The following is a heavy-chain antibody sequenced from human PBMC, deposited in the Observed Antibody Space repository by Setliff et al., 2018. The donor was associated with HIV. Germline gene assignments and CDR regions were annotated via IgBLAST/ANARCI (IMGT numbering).Heavy chain of an antibody. CDR1: GFTFSHYA. D-gene: IGHD3-9*01. CDR2: ISYDGSNK. Sequence: SCAASGFTFSHYAMHWVRQAPGKGLEWVALISYDGSNKYYADSVKGRFTISRDDSENMLYLQMNSLRAEETSVYYCVKERTGYYGDYWGQGTLVTVSS. V-gene: IGHV3-30*02. CDR3: VKERTGYYGDY. J-gene: IGHJ4*02.